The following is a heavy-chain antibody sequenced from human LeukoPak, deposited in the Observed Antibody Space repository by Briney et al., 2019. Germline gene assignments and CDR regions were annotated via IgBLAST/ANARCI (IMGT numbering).Heavy chain of an antibody. V-gene: IGHV4-34*01. CDR2: INHSGST. J-gene: IGHJ6*02. D-gene: IGHD2-2*01. Sequence: PSETLSLTCAVYGGSFSGYYWSWIRQPPGKGLEWIGEINHSGSTNYNPSLKSRVTISVDASMNQFSLKLRSVTAADTAVYYCARGLIVVVPAAPFGPHYYYYGMDVWGQGTTVTVSS. CDR3: ARGLIVVVPAAPFGPHYYYYGMDV. CDR1: GGSFSGYY.